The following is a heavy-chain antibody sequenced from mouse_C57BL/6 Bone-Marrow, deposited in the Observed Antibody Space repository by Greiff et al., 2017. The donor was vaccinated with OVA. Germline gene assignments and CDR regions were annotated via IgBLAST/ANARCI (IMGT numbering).Heavy chain of an antibody. J-gene: IGHJ1*03. D-gene: IGHD2-3*01. CDR3: ARSYDGYYTWYFDV. CDR1: GYTFTSYW. V-gene: IGHV1-64*01. Sequence: QVQLQQPGAELVKPGASVKLSCKASGYTFTSYWMHWVKQRPGQGLEWIGMIHPNSGSTNYNEKFKSKATLTVEKSSSTAYMQLSSLTSEDSAVYYCARSYDGYYTWYFDVWGTGTTVTVSS. CDR2: IHPNSGST.